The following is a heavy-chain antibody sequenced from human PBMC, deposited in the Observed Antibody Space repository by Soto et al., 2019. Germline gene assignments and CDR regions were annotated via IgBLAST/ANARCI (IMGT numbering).Heavy chain of an antibody. Sequence: SETLSLTSTVSGGSISGGGYYWSWIRQHPGKGLEWIGYIYYSGSTYYNPSLKSRVTISVDTSKNQFSLKLSSVTAADTAVYYCARITKSLAPTSDYWGQGTLVTVSS. V-gene: IGHV4-31*03. CDR3: ARITKSLAPTSDY. D-gene: IGHD1-1*01. CDR1: GGSISGGGYY. J-gene: IGHJ4*02. CDR2: IYYSGST.